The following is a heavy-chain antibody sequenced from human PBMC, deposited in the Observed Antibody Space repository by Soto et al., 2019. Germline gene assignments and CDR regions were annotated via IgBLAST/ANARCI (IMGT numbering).Heavy chain of an antibody. CDR1: GFTFSSYA. D-gene: IGHD3-16*01. Sequence: GGSLRLSCAASGFTFSSYAMSWVRQAPGKGLEWVSAISGSGGSTYYADSVKGRFTISRDNSKNTLYLQMNSLRAEDTAVYYCAKDRWGRAAQLYTPDAFDIWGQGTMVTVSS. J-gene: IGHJ3*02. V-gene: IGHV3-23*01. CDR2: ISGSGGST. CDR3: AKDRWGRAAQLYTPDAFDI.